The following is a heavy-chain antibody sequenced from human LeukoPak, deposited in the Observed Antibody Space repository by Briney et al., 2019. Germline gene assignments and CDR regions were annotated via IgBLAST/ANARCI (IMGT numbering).Heavy chain of an antibody. J-gene: IGHJ5*02. CDR2: IYYRGST. D-gene: IGHD3-22*01. V-gene: IGHV4-59*01. CDR3: ARESDYYDSSGYYSPWFDP. CDR1: GGSISSYY. Sequence: PSETLSLTCTVSGGSISSYYWSWIRQPPGKGLEWIGYIYYRGSTNYNPSLKSRVTISVDTSKNQFSLKLSSVTAADTAVYYCARESDYYDSSGYYSPWFDPGAREPWSPSPQ.